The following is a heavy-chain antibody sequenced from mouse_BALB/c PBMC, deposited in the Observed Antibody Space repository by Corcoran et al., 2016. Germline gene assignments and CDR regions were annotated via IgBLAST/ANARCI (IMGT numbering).Heavy chain of an antibody. D-gene: IGHD1-2*01. CDR3: AIITTASYYVDY. CDR2: INPYNGDT. Sequence: EVQLQQSGPELVKPGASVKISCKASGYSFTGYFMNWVMQSHGKSLGWIGRINPYNGDTFYNQKFKGKATLTVDKSSSTAHMELRSLASEDSAVYYCAIITTASYYVDYWGQGTTLTVSS. V-gene: IGHV1-20*02. CDR1: GYSFTGYF. J-gene: IGHJ2*01.